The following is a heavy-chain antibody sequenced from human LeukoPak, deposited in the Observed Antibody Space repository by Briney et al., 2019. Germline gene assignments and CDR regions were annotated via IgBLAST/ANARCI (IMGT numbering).Heavy chain of an antibody. V-gene: IGHV1-8*01. CDR1: GYTFTSYD. D-gene: IGHD6-19*01. CDR2: MNPNSGNT. J-gene: IGHJ4*02. CDR3: ARGRRSSGWYIDY. Sequence: ASVKVSCKASGYTFTSYDINWVRQATGQGLEWMGWMNPNSGNTGYAQKFQGRVTMTRNTSISTAYMELSSLRSEDTAVYYRARGRRSSGWYIDYWGQGTLVTVSS.